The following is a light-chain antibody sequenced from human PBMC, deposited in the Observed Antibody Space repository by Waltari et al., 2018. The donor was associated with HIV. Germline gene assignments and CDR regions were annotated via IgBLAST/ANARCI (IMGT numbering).Light chain of an antibody. J-gene: IGKJ4*01. CDR1: PSLAPSAGHTS. V-gene: IGKV2-30*02. Sequence: DVVLTQSPLSLAVTLGQPASISCQSTPSLAPSAGHTSFPWSPQRPAHPPRRLIHKVSQRDSGVPDRFSGSGSGTYFTLKISRVEAEDVGVYYCMQGRHRPLTFGAGTKVEIK. CDR3: MQGRHRPLT. CDR2: KVS.